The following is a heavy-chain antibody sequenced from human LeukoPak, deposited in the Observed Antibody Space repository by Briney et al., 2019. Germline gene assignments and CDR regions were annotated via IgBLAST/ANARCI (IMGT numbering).Heavy chain of an antibody. CDR2: MNPNSGNT. D-gene: IGHD3-3*01. J-gene: IGHJ6*02. Sequence: GASVKVSCKASGYTFTSYDINWVRQATGQGLEWMGWMNPNSGNTGYAQKFQGRVTMTRNTSISTAYMELSSLRPEDTAVYYCARQPISGYYYGMDVWGQGTTVTVSS. V-gene: IGHV1-8*01. CDR3: ARQPISGYYYGMDV. CDR1: GYTFTSYD.